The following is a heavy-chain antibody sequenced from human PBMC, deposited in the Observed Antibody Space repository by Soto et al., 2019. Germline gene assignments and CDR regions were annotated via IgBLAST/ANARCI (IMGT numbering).Heavy chain of an antibody. CDR1: GDSMSPFY. J-gene: IGHJ6*02. V-gene: IGHV4-59*13. CDR2: IYYSGNT. Sequence: QVPLQESGPGLVKPSETLSLTCTVSGDSMSPFYWNWIRQSPGKGLEWIGYIYYSGNTNYNPSLKRRVAISVDTSKNPFSLKLSSVTAADTAVYYCARGVYDYWSGYYAGSGLDVWGQGTTVTVSS. CDR3: ARGVYDYWSGYYAGSGLDV. D-gene: IGHD3-3*01.